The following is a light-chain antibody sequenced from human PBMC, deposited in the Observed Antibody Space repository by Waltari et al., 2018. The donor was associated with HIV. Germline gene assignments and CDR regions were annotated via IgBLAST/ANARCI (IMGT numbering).Light chain of an antibody. Sequence: DIVMTQSPDSLAVSLGERATINCKSTQSVLYSSNNKNYLAWYQQKPGQPPKLLIYCASTGESGVPDRISGSVSGTDFTLTISSLQAEDVAVYYCQQYYSTPYTFGQGTKLEIK. J-gene: IGKJ2*01. V-gene: IGKV4-1*01. CDR3: QQYYSTPYT. CDR1: QSVLYSSNNKNY. CDR2: CAS.